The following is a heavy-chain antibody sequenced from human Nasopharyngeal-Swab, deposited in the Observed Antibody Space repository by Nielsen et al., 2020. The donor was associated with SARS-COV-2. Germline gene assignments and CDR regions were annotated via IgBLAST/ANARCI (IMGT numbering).Heavy chain of an antibody. CDR2: TSSSSSYI. D-gene: IGHD3-10*01. V-gene: IGHV3-21*01. CDR3: AREDWDADYYGSGSFDY. Sequence: GGSLRLSCAASGFTFSSYSMNWVRQAPGKGLEWVSSTSSSSSYIYYADSVKGRFTISRDNAKNSLYLQMNSLRAEDTAVYYCAREDWDADYYGSGSFDYWGQGTLVTVSS. J-gene: IGHJ4*02. CDR1: GFTFSSYS.